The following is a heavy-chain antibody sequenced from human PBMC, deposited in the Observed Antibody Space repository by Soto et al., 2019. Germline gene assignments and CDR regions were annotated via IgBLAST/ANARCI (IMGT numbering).Heavy chain of an antibody. D-gene: IGHD3-3*01. CDR2: IYSSGST. V-gene: IGHV4-59*01. CDR3: AKDGLYYDFWSGYPPHYYGMDV. J-gene: IGHJ6*02. Sequence: PSETLSLTCTVSSGSISNSYWSWIRQSPGKGLEWIGYIYSSGSTNYNPSLKSRVTISVDTSKNQFSLRAEDTAVYYCAKDGLYYDFWSGYPPHYYGMDVWGQGTTVTVS. CDR1: SGSISNSY.